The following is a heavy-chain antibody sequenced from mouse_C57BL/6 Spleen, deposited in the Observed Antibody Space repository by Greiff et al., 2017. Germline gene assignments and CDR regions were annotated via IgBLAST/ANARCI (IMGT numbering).Heavy chain of an antibody. D-gene: IGHD1-1*01. CDR2: IDPETGGT. CDR3: TSGDGTTVVVYYAMDD. J-gene: IGHJ4*01. V-gene: IGHV1-15*01. Sequence: VQLQQSGAELVRPGASVTLSCKASGYTFTDYEMHWVKQTPVHGLEWIGAIDPETGGTAYNQKFKGKAILTADKSSSTAYMELRSLTSEDSAVYYCTSGDGTTVVVYYAMDDWGQGTSVTVSS. CDR1: GYTFTDYE.